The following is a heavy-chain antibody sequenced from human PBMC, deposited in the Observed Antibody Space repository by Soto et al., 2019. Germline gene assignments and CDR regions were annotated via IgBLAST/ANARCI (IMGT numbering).Heavy chain of an antibody. Sequence: GASVKVSCKASGYTFTGYYMHWVRQAPGQGLEWMGWINPNSGGTNYAQKFQGRVTMTRDTSISTAYMELSRLRSDDTAVYYCARDSLYCSSTSCNRWFDPWGQGTLVTVSS. D-gene: IGHD2-2*01. CDR1: GYTFTGYY. CDR2: INPNSGGT. J-gene: IGHJ5*02. V-gene: IGHV1-2*02. CDR3: ARDSLYCSSTSCNRWFDP.